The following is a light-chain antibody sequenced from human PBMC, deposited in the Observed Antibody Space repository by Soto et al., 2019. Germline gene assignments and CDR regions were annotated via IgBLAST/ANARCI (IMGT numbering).Light chain of an antibody. CDR3: SSYTRSSTWV. Sequence: QSVLTQPASVSGSPGQSITISCTGTSSDVGGYKYVSWYQLHPGEAPKLMIYEVNNRPSGVSNRFSGSKSDNTASLTISGLQAEDEADYYCSSYTRSSTWVFGGGTKLTVL. CDR2: EVN. V-gene: IGLV2-14*01. CDR1: SSDVGGYKY. J-gene: IGLJ2*01.